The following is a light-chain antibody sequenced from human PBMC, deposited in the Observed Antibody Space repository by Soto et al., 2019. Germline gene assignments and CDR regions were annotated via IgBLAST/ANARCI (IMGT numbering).Light chain of an antibody. CDR1: QGISSY. Sequence: IQLTQSPSSLSASVGDRVTITCRASQGISSYLAWYQQKPGKAPKLLIYAASALQSGVPSTFSVSGSWTDFTLPISSLQPEDFATFYCQQLNSYPLTFGGGTKVDIK. CDR2: AAS. CDR3: QQLNSYPLT. J-gene: IGKJ4*01. V-gene: IGKV1-9*01.